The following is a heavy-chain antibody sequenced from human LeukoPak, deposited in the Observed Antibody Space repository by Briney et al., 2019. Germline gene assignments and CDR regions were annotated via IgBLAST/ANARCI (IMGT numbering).Heavy chain of an antibody. CDR2: IYYSGST. CDR3: ARGEGQYYDFWSGEIYFDY. J-gene: IGHJ4*02. D-gene: IGHD3-3*01. V-gene: IGHV4-39*07. CDR1: GGSISSSSYY. Sequence: ASETLSLTCTVSGGSISSSSYYWGWIRQPQGKGLEWIGSIYYSGSTNYNPSLKGRVTISVDTSKNQFSLKLSSVTAADTAVYYCARGEGQYYDFWSGEIYFDYWGQGTLVTVSS.